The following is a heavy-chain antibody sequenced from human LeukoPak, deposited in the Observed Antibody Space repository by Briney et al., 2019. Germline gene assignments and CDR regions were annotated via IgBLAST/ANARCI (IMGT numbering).Heavy chain of an antibody. CDR3: ARGYSYGSDYYYGMDV. CDR1: GYTFTSYG. CDR2: INAYNGNT. J-gene: IGHJ6*02. V-gene: IGHV1-18*01. D-gene: IGHD5-18*01. Sequence: ASVKVSCKASGYTFTSYGISWVRQAPGQGLEWMGWINAYNGNTNYAQKLQGRVTMTTDTSTSTAYMELRSLRSDDTAVYYCARGYSYGSDYYYGMDVWGQGTTVTVSS.